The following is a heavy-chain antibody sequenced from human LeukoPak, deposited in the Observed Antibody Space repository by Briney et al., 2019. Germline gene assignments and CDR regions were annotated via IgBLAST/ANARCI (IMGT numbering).Heavy chain of an antibody. J-gene: IGHJ4*02. CDR1: GFTFSSYA. Sequence: GGALRLSCAASGFTFSSYAMSWVRQAPGKGLEWVSATSGSGGSTYYADSVKGRFTISRDNSKNTLYLQMNSLRAEDTAVYYCAKDNAAGYSSGWHNYWGQGTLVTVSS. D-gene: IGHD6-19*01. CDR2: TSGSGGST. CDR3: AKDNAAGYSSGWHNY. V-gene: IGHV3-23*01.